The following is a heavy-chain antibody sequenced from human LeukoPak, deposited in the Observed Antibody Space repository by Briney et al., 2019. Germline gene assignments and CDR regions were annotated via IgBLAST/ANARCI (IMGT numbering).Heavy chain of an antibody. J-gene: IGHJ6*02. CDR3: ARDLTPLIQLWPRSLDYNYGMDV. D-gene: IGHD5-24*01. CDR2: IKEDGSEI. Sequence: GGSLRLSCAASGFTFSNYYMNWVRQAPGKGLEWVANIKEDGSEIYYVDGVKGRFTISRDNANNSLYLQMNSLRAEDTAVYYCARDLTPLIQLWPRSLDYNYGMDVWGQGTTVTVSS. V-gene: IGHV3-7*01. CDR1: GFTFSNYY.